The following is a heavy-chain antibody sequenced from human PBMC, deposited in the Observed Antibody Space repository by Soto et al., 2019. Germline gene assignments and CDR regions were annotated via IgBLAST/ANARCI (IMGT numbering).Heavy chain of an antibody. V-gene: IGHV3-23*01. J-gene: IGHJ4*02. CDR3: AKDRQPDGYWPFDH. CDR2: ITKSGDST. D-gene: IGHD3-22*01. Sequence: EVQLLESGGGLVQPGGSLRLSCAASGFTFRDYGMSWVRQTPGKGLEWVSLITKSGDSTYYADSVKGRFTISRDNSRNTLYLQMNSLRSDDTAIYYCAKDRQPDGYWPFDHWGRGTLIIVSS. CDR1: GFTFRDYG.